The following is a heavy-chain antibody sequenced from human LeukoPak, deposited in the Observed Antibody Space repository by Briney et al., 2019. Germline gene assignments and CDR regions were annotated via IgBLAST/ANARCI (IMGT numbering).Heavy chain of an antibody. CDR1: EFTFSTYG. V-gene: IGHV3-30*03. D-gene: IGHD3-9*01. J-gene: IGHJ4*02. CDR3: VIWGDYDVLTGYYVPDY. Sequence: PGGSLRLSCVATEFTFSTYGMHWVRQASGKGLEWVAVISYDGSNKFYADSVKGRFTISRDNSKNTVFLQMNSLRHEDTAIYYCVIWGDYDVLTGYYVPDYWGQGTLVTVAS. CDR2: ISYDGSNK.